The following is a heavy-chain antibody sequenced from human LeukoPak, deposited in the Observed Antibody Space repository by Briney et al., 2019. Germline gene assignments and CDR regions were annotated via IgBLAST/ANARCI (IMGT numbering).Heavy chain of an antibody. D-gene: IGHD1-14*01. CDR2: LYSGGTT. Sequence: GGSLTLSCEASGFTVSTNYMNWVRQAPGKGLEWVSILYSGGTTYYAESVKGRFTVTRDNSKNILYLHIDNLRVEDTAVYYCARAGDHYHWYLDLWGRGARVTASS. CDR1: GFTVSTNY. J-gene: IGHJ2*01. V-gene: IGHV3-53*01. CDR3: ARAGDHYHWYLDL.